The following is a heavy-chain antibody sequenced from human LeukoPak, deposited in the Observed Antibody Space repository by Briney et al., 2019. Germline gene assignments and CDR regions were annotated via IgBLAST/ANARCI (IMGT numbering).Heavy chain of an antibody. CDR1: GFTFSSYA. D-gene: IGHD3-10*01. CDR3: ARALWFGEPSGGDY. Sequence: PGRSLRLSRAASGFTFSSYAMHWVRQAPGKGLEWVAVISYDGSNKYYADSVKGRFTISRDNSKNTLYLQMNSLRAEDTAVYYCARALWFGEPSGGDYWGQGTLVTVSS. CDR2: ISYDGSNK. V-gene: IGHV3-30-3*01. J-gene: IGHJ4*02.